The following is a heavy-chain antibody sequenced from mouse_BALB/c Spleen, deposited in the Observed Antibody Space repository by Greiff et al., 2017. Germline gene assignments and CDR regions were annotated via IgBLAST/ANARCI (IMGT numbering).Heavy chain of an antibody. V-gene: IGHV1-5*01. CDR2: IYPGNSDT. D-gene: IGHD1-1*01. CDR3: ASYGSSAWFAY. CDR1: GYSFTSYW. J-gene: IGHJ3*01. Sequence: VQLQQSGTVLARPGASVKMSCKASGYSFTSYWMHWVKQRPGQGLEWIGAIYPGNSDTSYNQKFKDKATLNVDKSSNTAYMQLSSLTSEDSAVYYCASYGSSAWFAYWGQGTLVTVSA.